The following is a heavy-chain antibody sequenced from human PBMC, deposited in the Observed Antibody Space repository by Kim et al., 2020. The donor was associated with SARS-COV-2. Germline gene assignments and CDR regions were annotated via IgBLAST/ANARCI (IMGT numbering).Heavy chain of an antibody. Sequence: GGSLRLSCAASGFTFSSYAMHWVRQAPGKGLEYVSAISSNGGSTYYANSVKGRFTISRDNSKNTLYLQMGSLRAEDMAVYYCARASAARLRAYYYYGMDVWGQGTTVTVSS. J-gene: IGHJ6*02. D-gene: IGHD6-6*01. CDR1: GFTFSSYA. CDR2: ISSNGGST. V-gene: IGHV3-64*01. CDR3: ARASAARLRAYYYYGMDV.